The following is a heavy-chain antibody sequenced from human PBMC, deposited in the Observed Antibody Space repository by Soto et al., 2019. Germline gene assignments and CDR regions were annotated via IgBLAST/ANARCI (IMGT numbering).Heavy chain of an antibody. J-gene: IGHJ6*02. V-gene: IGHV4-34*01. CDR3: ARGVRLWFGELLLGMDV. CDR2: INHSGST. CDR1: GGSSSGYY. Sequence: KPSETLSLTCAVYGGSSSGYYWSWIRQPPGKGLEWIGEINHSGSTNYNPSLKSRVTISVDTSKNQFSLKLSSVTAADTAVYYCARGVRLWFGELLLGMDVWGQGTTVTVSS. D-gene: IGHD3-10*01.